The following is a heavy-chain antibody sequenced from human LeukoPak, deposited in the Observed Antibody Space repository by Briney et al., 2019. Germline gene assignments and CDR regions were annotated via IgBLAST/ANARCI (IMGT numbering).Heavy chain of an antibody. V-gene: IGHV5-51*01. D-gene: IGHD3-22*01. J-gene: IGHJ4*02. Sequence: GESLKISCKGSGYSFTSYWIGWVRRLPGKGLGWMGIIYPGDSDSRYSPSFQGQVTISADKSISTAYLQWSSLKASDTAMYYCARQVVITTGIDYWGQGTLVTVSS. CDR3: ARQVVITTGIDY. CDR2: IYPGDSDS. CDR1: GYSFTSYW.